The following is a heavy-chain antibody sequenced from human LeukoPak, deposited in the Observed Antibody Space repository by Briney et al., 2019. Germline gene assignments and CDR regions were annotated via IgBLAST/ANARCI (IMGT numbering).Heavy chain of an antibody. V-gene: IGHV3-23*01. D-gene: IGHD3-3*01. J-gene: IGHJ4*02. CDR1: GFTFNIYA. Sequence: PGGSLRLSCAASGFTFNIYAMSWVRQAPGKGLEWVSSINDSGDITNYADSVKGRFTISRDNSKNTLYLQVNSLKAEDTAVYYCAKNNDFWSGSPGYWGQGTLVTVSS. CDR3: AKNNDFWSGSPGY. CDR2: INDSGDIT.